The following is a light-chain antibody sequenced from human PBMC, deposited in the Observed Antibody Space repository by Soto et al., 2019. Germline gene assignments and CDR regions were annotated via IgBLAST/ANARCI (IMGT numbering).Light chain of an antibody. CDR1: QDINNY. J-gene: IGKJ5*01. V-gene: IGKV1-33*01. CDR2: DAS. CDR3: QQYDNLIT. Sequence: DIQMTQSPSSLSAYVGAIVTITCQASQDINNYLNWYQQKPGKAPKVLIYDASNLQRGVPSRFSGSGSGTEFTFTISSLQPEDFATYFCQQYDNLITFGQGTRLEIK.